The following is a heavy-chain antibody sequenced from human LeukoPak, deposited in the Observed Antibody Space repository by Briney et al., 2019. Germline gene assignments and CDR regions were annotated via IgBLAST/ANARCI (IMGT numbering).Heavy chain of an antibody. Sequence: PGGSLRLPCAASGFTFSSYAMSWVRQAPGKGLEWVSAISGSGGSTYYADSVRGRFTISRDNSKNTLYLQMNSLRAEDTAVYYCAKDPPAGTQTTFDYWGQGTLVTVSS. V-gene: IGHV3-23*01. CDR3: AKDPPAGTQTTFDY. CDR2: ISGSGGST. J-gene: IGHJ4*02. CDR1: GFTFSSYA. D-gene: IGHD1-1*01.